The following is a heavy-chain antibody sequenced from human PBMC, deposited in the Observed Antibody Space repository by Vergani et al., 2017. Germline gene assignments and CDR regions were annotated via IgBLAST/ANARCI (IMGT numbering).Heavy chain of an antibody. CDR1: GFTFSSYA. CDR2: ISYDGSNK. J-gene: IGHJ6*02. D-gene: IGHD3-22*01. CDR3: ARDRITMIVVVSSVYGMDV. Sequence: QVQLVESGGGVVQPGRSLRLSCAASGFTFSSYAMHWVRQAPGKGLEWVAVISYDGSNKYYADPVKGRFTISRDNSKNTLYLQMNSLRAEDTAVYYCARDRITMIVVVSSVYGMDVWGQGTTVTVSS. V-gene: IGHV3-30*01.